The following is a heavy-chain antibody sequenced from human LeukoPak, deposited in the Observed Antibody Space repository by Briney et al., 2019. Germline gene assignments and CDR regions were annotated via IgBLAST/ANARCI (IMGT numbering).Heavy chain of an antibody. V-gene: IGHV3-74*01. CDR1: GFTFSSYW. Sequence: GGSLRLSCAASGFTFSSYWMHWVRQAPGKGLVWVSRINSDGSSTSYADSVKGRFTIFRDNAKNTLYLQMNSLRAEDTAVYYCARDRHQYVDWFDPWGQGTLVTVSS. D-gene: IGHD2-8*01. CDR3: ARDRHQYVDWFDP. J-gene: IGHJ5*02. CDR2: INSDGSST.